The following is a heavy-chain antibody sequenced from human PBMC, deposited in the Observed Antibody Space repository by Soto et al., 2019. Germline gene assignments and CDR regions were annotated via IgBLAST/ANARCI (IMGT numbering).Heavy chain of an antibody. D-gene: IGHD6-19*01. J-gene: IGHJ4*02. V-gene: IGHV1-69*01. CDR3: ARYPIADCIAVAGPTFDY. CDR1: GGTFSSYA. CDR2: IIPIFGTA. Sequence: QVQLVQSGAEVKKPGSSVKVSCKASGGTFSSYAISWVRQAPGQGLEWMGGIIPIFGTANYAQKFQGRVTITADESTSTAYMELSSLRSEDTAVYYCARYPIADCIAVAGPTFDYWGQGTLVTVSS.